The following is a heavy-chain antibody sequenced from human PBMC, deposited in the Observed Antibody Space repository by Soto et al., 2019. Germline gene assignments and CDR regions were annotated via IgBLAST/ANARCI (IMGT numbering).Heavy chain of an antibody. D-gene: IGHD7-27*01. V-gene: IGHV1-18*01. CDR1: GYTFTDYD. Sequence: QVQLVQSGAEVKRPGASVKVSCKASGYTFTDYDISWVRQAPGQGLEWMGWISARTGLTNYVQKLQGRVTMTRETPXXXAXVELRDLKSDDTAVYFCAKTGDPVHSGIVVAVPATSSYYFDHWGQGTLVTVSS. CDR3: AKTGDPVHSGIVVAVPATSSYYFDH. CDR2: ISARTGLT. J-gene: IGHJ4*02.